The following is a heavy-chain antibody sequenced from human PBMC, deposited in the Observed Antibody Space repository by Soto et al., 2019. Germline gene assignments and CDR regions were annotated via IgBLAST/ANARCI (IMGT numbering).Heavy chain of an antibody. J-gene: IGHJ4*02. CDR3: ARDSGWPILNVDN. V-gene: IGHV3-30*03. CDR2: SSYDGRET. Sequence: QPGGSLRLSCAASDFDFISYGLHWVRQAPGKGLEWVAASSYDGRETFYADSAKGRFTVSKEMSKNTAFLQMNALRHEDTAVYFCARDSGWPILNVDNWGQGTPVTVSS. CDR1: DFDFISYG. D-gene: IGHD3-10*01.